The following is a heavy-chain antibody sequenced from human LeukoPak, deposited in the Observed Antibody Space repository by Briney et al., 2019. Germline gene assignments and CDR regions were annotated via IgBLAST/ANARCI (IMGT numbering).Heavy chain of an antibody. J-gene: IGHJ4*02. CDR1: GGTFSSYA. V-gene: IGHV1-69*01. CDR2: IIPIFGTA. Sequence: SVKVSCKASGGTFSSYAISWVRQAPGQGLEWMGGIIPIFGTANYAQKFQGRVTITADESTSTAYMELSSLRSEDTAVYYCARYGYSYGQDDFNYWGQGTLVTVSS. D-gene: IGHD5-18*01. CDR3: ARYGYSYGQDDFNY.